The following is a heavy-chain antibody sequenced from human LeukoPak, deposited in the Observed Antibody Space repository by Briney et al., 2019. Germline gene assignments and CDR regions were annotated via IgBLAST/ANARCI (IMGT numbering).Heavy chain of an antibody. CDR1: GFTFSSYA. D-gene: IGHD5-12*01. Sequence: GGSLRLSCAASGFTFSSYAMSWVRQAPGKGLEWVSAISGSGGSTYYADPVKGRFTISRDNSKNTLYLQMNSLRAEDTAVYYCAKDIGATIWFDPWGQGTLVTVSS. V-gene: IGHV3-23*01. CDR3: AKDIGATIWFDP. J-gene: IGHJ5*02. CDR2: ISGSGGST.